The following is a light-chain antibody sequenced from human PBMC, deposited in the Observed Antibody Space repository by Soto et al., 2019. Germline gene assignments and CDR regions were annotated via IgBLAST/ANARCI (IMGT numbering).Light chain of an antibody. CDR1: SSNIGRNY. CDR2: RNN. V-gene: IGLV1-47*01. Sequence: QSVLTQPPSASGTPGPRVTIPCSGSSSNIGRNYVYWYQQLPGTAPKLLIYRNNQRPSGVPVRFSGSKSGTSASLAISGLRSEDEADYHCAAWDDSLSGWVFGGGTKVTVL. J-gene: IGLJ3*02. CDR3: AAWDDSLSGWV.